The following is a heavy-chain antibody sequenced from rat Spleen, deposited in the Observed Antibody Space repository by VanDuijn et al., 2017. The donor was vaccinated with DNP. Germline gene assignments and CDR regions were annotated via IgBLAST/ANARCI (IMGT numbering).Heavy chain of an antibody. D-gene: IGHD1-12*02. J-gene: IGHJ4*01. CDR3: ASYYYDGYYAMDA. V-gene: IGHV3-1*01. CDR1: AYSITTHY. Sequence: EVQLQESGPGLVKPSQSLSLTCSVTAYSITTHYWGWIRKFPGNKMEWVGHINYSGGTSYNPSLQSRISITRDTSKNQFFLHLNSVTTEDTDTYYCASYYYDGYYAMDAWGQGTSVTVSS. CDR2: INYSGGT.